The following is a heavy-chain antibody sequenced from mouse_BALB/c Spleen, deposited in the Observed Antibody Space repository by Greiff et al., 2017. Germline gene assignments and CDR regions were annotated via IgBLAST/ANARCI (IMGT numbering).Heavy chain of an antibody. CDR1: GFSLTSYG. Sequence: QVQLKQSGPGLVAPSQSLSITCTVSGFSLTSYGVHWVRQPPGKGLEWLGVIWAGGSTNYNSALMSRLSISKDNSKSQVFLKMNSLQTDDTAMYYCAREGVRLRFAYWGQGTLVTVSA. CDR3: AREGVRLRFAY. V-gene: IGHV2-9*02. J-gene: IGHJ3*01. CDR2: IWAGGST. D-gene: IGHD1-2*01.